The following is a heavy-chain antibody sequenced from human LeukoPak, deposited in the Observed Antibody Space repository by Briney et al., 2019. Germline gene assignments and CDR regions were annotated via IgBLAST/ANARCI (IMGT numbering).Heavy chain of an antibody. J-gene: IGHJ4*02. CDR1: GFTFSSYS. CDR2: ISSSSSTI. D-gene: IGHD1-26*01. V-gene: IGHV3-48*04. Sequence: PGGSLRPSCAASGFTFSSYSMNWVRQAPGKGLEWVSYISSSSSTIYYADSVKGRFTISRDNAKNSLYLQMNSLRAEDTAVYYCARGIVGATTVFDYWGQGTLVTVSS. CDR3: ARGIVGATTVFDY.